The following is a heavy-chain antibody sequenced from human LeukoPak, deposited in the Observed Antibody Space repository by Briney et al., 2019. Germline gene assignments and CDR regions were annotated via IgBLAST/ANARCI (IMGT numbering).Heavy chain of an antibody. D-gene: IGHD2-2*01. V-gene: IGHV1-8*01. CDR1: GYTFTSYD. CDR2: MNPNSGNT. Sequence: ASVKVSCKASGYTFTSYDINWVRQATGQGLEWMGWMNPNSGNTGYAQKLQGRVTMTTDTSTSTAYMELRSLRSDDTAVYYCARFRRVVPAARGTGYYYMDVWGKGTTVTVSS. CDR3: ARFRRVVPAARGTGYYYMDV. J-gene: IGHJ6*03.